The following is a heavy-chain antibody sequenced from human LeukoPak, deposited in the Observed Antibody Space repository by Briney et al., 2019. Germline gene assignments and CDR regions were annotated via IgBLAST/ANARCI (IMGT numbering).Heavy chain of an antibody. D-gene: IGHD3-16*02. J-gene: IGHJ4*02. Sequence: GSLRLSCAASGFTFSSYWMHWVRQAPGKGLVWVSRINSDGSSTSYADSVKGRFTISRDNAKNTLYLQMNSLRAEDTAVYYCARVSYYDYVWGSYRYSDYWGQGTLVTVSS. CDR3: ARVSYYDYVWGSYRYSDY. CDR2: INSDGSST. V-gene: IGHV3-74*01. CDR1: GFTFSSYW.